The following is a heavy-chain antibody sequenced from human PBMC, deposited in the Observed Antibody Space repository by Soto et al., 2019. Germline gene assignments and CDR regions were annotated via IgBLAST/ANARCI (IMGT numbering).Heavy chain of an antibody. Sequence: GESLKISCKGSEYSFAGYWITWVRQKPGKGLEWMGRIDPSDSQTYYSPSFRGHVTISATKSITTVFLQWSSLRASDTAMYYCARQIYDSDTGPNFQYYFESWGQGTPVTVSS. V-gene: IGHV5-10-1*01. CDR2: IDPSDSQT. CDR3: ARQIYDSDTGPNFQYYFES. J-gene: IGHJ4*02. D-gene: IGHD3-22*01. CDR1: EYSFAGYW.